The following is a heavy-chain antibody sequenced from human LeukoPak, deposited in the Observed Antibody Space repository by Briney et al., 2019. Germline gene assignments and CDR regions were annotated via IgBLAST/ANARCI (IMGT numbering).Heavy chain of an antibody. V-gene: IGHV3-21*01. CDR3: ARDREQWELLLSGGFDY. J-gene: IGHJ4*02. CDR2: ISSSSSYI. Sequence: GGSLRLSCAASGFTFSSYSMNWVRQAPGKGLEWVSSISSSSSYIYYADSVKGRFTISRDNAKNSLYLQMNSLRAEDTAVYYCARDREQWELLLSGGFDYWGQGTLVTVSS. CDR1: GFTFSSYS. D-gene: IGHD1-26*01.